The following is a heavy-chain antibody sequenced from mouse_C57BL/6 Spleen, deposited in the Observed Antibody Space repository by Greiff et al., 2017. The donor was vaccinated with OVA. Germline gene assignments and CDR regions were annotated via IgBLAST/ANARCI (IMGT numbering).Heavy chain of an antibody. V-gene: IGHV3-6*01. CDR1: GYSITSGYY. D-gene: IGHD1-1*01. CDR3: ARGGYGSSPGWYFDV. J-gene: IGHJ1*03. CDR2: ISYDGSN. Sequence: EVKLQESGPGLVKPSQSLSLTCSVTGYSITSGYYWNWIRQFPGNKLEWMGYISYDGSNNYNPSLKNRISITRDTSKNQFFLKLNSVTTEDTATYYCARGGYGSSPGWYFDVWGTGTTVTVSS.